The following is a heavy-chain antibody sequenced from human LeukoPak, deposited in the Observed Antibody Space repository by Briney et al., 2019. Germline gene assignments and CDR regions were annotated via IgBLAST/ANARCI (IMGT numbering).Heavy chain of an antibody. CDR2: IKWNGGST. CDR1: GFTFDDYG. Sequence: GGSLRLSCAASGFTFDDYGMSWGRPAPGKGLEWGVGIKWNGGSTGDADSVKGRFTISRDNAKNSLYLQMNSLRAEDTALYHWARRRLVQGRYYFAYWGQVTLVTVSS. V-gene: IGHV3-20*01. J-gene: IGHJ4*02. D-gene: IGHD6-19*01. CDR3: ARRRLVQGRYYFAY.